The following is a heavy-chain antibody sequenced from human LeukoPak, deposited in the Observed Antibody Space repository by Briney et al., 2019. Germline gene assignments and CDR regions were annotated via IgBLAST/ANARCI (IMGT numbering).Heavy chain of an antibody. CDR3: ARAPYGSGRYYKECPFDP. V-gene: IGHV4-30-2*01. D-gene: IGHD3-10*01. Sequence: PSRTLSLTCAVSGGSISSGVYSWRWIRQPPGKGLEWIGYIYHSGSTYYNPSLKSRVTISVDSSKNQFSLKLSSVTAADTAVYYCARAPYGSGRYYKECPFDPWGQGTLVTVSS. CDR2: IYHSGST. CDR1: GGSISSGVYS. J-gene: IGHJ5*02.